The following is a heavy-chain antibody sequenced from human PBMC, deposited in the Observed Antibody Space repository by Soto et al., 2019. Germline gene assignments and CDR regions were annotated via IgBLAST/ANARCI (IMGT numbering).Heavy chain of an antibody. D-gene: IGHD2-2*01. V-gene: IGHV3-11*01. CDR3: ARDAPLGIVVVPAAIDY. CDR1: GFTFSDYY. J-gene: IGHJ4*02. Sequence: PGGSLRLSCAASGFTFSDYYMSWIRQAPGKGLEWVSYISSSGSTIYYADSVKGRFTISRDNAKNSLYLQMNSLRAEDTAVYYCARDAPLGIVVVPAAIDYWGQGTLVTVSS. CDR2: ISSSGSTI.